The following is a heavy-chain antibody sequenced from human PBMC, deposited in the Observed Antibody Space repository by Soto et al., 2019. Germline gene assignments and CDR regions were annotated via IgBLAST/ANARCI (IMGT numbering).Heavy chain of an antibody. CDR3: ASAYYDFWSSYYPYYYYGMDV. Sequence: QVQLVESGGGVVQPGRSLRLSCAASGFTFSSYGMHWVRQAPGKGLEWVAVISYDGSNKYYADSVKGRFTISRDNYNNTLYQQMNSLRAEDTAVYYCASAYYDFWSSYYPYYYYGMDVWGQGTTVTVSS. CDR2: ISYDGSNK. V-gene: IGHV3-30*03. D-gene: IGHD3-3*01. CDR1: GFTFSSYG. J-gene: IGHJ6*02.